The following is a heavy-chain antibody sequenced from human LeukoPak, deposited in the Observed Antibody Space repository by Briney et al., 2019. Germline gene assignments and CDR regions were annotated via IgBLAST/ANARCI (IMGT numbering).Heavy chain of an antibody. V-gene: IGHV3-23*01. CDR3: AKLQDYYDSSGYLEDY. D-gene: IGHD3-22*01. Sequence: GGSLRLSCAASGFTFSSYAMSWVRQAPGKGLEWVSAISGSGGSTYYADSVKGRFTISRDNSKNTLYLQMNSLRAEDTAVYYCAKLQDYYDSSGYLEDYWGQGTLVTVS. CDR2: ISGSGGST. CDR1: GFTFSSYA. J-gene: IGHJ4*02.